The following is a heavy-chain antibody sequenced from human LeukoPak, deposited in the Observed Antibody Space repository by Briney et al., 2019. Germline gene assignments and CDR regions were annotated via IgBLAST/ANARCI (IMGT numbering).Heavy chain of an antibody. Sequence: GRSLRLSCAASGFTFDDYAMHWVRQAPGKGLEWVSGISWNSGSIGYADSVKGRFTISRDNAKNSLYLQMNSLRAEDTAVYYCASSGMCSGSTCYDLYFDYWGQGTLVTVSS. CDR1: GFTFDDYA. CDR3: ASSGMCSGSTCYDLYFDY. V-gene: IGHV3-9*01. CDR2: ISWNSGSI. D-gene: IGHD2-15*01. J-gene: IGHJ4*02.